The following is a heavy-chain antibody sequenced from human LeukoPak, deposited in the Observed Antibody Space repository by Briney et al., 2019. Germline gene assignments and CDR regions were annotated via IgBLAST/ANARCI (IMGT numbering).Heavy chain of an antibody. J-gene: IGHJ6*03. CDR3: ARGWFYYYYMDV. CDR2: INHSGST. V-gene: IGHV4-34*01. CDR1: GGSFSGDF. Sequence: PSETLSLTCAVYGGSFSGDFWSWIRQSPGKGLEWIGEINHSGSTNYNPSLKSRVTISVDTSKNQFSLKLSSVTAADTAVYYCARGWFYYYYMDVWGKGTTVTVSS. D-gene: IGHD3-9*01.